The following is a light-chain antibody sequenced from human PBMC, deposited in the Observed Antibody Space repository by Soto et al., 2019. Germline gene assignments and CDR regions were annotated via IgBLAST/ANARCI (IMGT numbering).Light chain of an antibody. CDR2: KND. CDR3: AAWDVSLSGPVV. Sequence: QSVLAQPPSASGTPGQRVTISCCGSSSNIGSNYVYWYQQFPGTAPKLLIYKNDQRPSGVPDRFSASKSVTSASLAISGLRSEDEADYYCAAWDVSLSGPVVFGGGTKLTVL. V-gene: IGLV1-47*01. CDR1: SSNIGSNY. J-gene: IGLJ3*02.